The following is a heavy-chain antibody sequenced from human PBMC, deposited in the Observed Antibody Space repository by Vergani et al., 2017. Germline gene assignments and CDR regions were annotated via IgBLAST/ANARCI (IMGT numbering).Heavy chain of an antibody. Sequence: QVQLVESGGGVVQPGRSLRLSCAASGFTFSSYGMHWVRQAPGKGLEWVAVIWYDGSNKYYADSVKGRFTISRDNSKNTLYLQMNSLRAEDTAVYYCAKDQWLTRGYFDYWGQGTLVTVSS. CDR2: IWYDGSNK. CDR3: AKDQWLTRGYFDY. V-gene: IGHV3-33*06. CDR1: GFTFSSYG. J-gene: IGHJ4*02. D-gene: IGHD6-19*01.